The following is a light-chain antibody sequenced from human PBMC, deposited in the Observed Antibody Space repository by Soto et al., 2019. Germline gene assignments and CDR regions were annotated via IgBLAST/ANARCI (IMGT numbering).Light chain of an antibody. CDR2: DAS. V-gene: IGKV3-11*01. Sequence: EIVLTQSPATLSLSPGERATLSCRASQSVSSNLAWYQQKSGQTPRLLIYDASNRATGIPARFSGSGSGTDFTLTISSLELECFAVYFWQQSGNGIAFGQGTRLEIK. CDR3: QQSGNGIA. J-gene: IGKJ5*01. CDR1: QSVSSN.